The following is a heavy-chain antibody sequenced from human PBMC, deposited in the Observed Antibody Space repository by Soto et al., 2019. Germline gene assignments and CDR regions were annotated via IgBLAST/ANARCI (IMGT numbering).Heavy chain of an antibody. D-gene: IGHD2-15*01. J-gene: IGHJ6*02. CDR3: ARSVLYSTGDYYYYCGMDV. V-gene: IGHV4-4*02. CDR1: GDSISSTHW. CDR2: VYHTGST. Sequence: SETLSLTCVVSGDSISSTHWWTWVRQTPGTGLEWIGEVYHTGSTKYNPSLKNRVTISLDKSNNQFSLNLKSLTAADTAVYYCARSVLYSTGDYYYYCGMDVWGQGTTVTVSS.